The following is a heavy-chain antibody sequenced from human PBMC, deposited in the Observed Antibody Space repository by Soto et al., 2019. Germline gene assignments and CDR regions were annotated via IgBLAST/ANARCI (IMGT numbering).Heavy chain of an antibody. V-gene: IGHV1-18*01. Sequence: QVHLVQSGGELKKPGASVKVSCRASGNSFSSYVISWVRQAPGQGLEWMGWISASNGDTNYAQKFQGRVIMTTATTTNTAYMEVRRLTSDDTASDYSTRTVAAADLTGTMDLWCKGTTVSVSS. CDR2: ISASNGDT. D-gene: IGHD1-20*01. CDR1: GNSFSSYV. CDR3: TRTVAAADLTGTMDL. J-gene: IGHJ6*04.